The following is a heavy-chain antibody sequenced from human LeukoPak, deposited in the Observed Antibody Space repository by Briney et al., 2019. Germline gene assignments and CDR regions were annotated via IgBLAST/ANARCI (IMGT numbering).Heavy chain of an antibody. D-gene: IGHD6-13*01. J-gene: IGHJ4*02. CDR3: ARDGGAAGTFDY. CDR2: ISFDGSNK. V-gene: IGHV3-30-3*01. Sequence: GGSLRLSCEASGFTFSSYAMHWVRQAPGKGLEWVAVISFDGSNKYYADSVKGRFTISRDNSKNSLYLQMNSLRADDTAVYYCARDGGAAGTFDYWGQGNLVTVSS. CDR1: GFTFSSYA.